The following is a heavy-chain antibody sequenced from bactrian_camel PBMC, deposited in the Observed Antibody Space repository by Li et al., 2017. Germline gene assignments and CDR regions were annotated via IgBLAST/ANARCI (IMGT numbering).Heavy chain of an antibody. CDR1: GFLFGPDRYC. V-gene: IGHV3S26*01. J-gene: IGHJ4*01. Sequence: VQLVESGGGTVPPGGSLTLSFAVSGFLFGPDRYCMGWFRQAPGKEREGVAAIDSDGSRSYADSTKGRFTISRNAAEKTLYLQMNDLNPDDTAVYYCAATRSGWTAAVPLGRYEYTYWGQGTQVTVS. D-gene: IGHD1*01. CDR2: IDSDGSR. CDR3: AATRSGWTAAVPLGRYEYTY.